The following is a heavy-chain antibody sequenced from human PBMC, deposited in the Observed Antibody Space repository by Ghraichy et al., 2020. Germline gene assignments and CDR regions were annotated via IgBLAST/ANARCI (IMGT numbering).Heavy chain of an antibody. CDR1: GFTFSSYW. CDR3: ARDCGRRYSSGWYWYYYYYYGMDV. Sequence: GSLRLSCAASGFTFSSYWMSWVRQAPGKGLEWVANIKQDGSEKYYVDSVKGRFTISRDNAKNSLYLQMNSLRAEDTAVYYCARDCGRRYSSGWYWYYYYYYGMDVWGQGTTVTVSS. D-gene: IGHD6-19*01. V-gene: IGHV3-7*03. CDR2: IKQDGSEK. J-gene: IGHJ6*02.